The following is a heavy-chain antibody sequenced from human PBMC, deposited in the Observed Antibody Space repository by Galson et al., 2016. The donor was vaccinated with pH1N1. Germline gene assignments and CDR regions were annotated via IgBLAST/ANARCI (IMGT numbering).Heavy chain of an antibody. CDR1: GGSISSDSDY. D-gene: IGHD3-3*01. CDR2: VSGTGTT. J-gene: IGHJ5*01. Sequence: TLSLTCTVSGGSISSDSDYWTWIRQPAGKGLEWIGRVSGTGTTNYNPSLKSRGTISIDTSKNQFSLKMASVTAADTAVYFCARESLEWLIISGHRVELNWFDSWGQGTLVTVSS. CDR3: ARESLEWLIISGHRVELNWFDS. V-gene: IGHV4-61*02.